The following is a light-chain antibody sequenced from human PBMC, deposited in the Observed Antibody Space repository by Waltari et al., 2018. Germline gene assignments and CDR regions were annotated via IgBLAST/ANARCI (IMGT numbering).Light chain of an antibody. CDR1: SSNIGAASD. V-gene: IGLV1-40*01. CDR2: GNN. Sequence: QSVLTQPPSVSGAPGQQVTIPCTGSSSNIGAASDVHWYQQPPGTAPKHLIYGNNNRPSGVPDRFSVSKSGTSASLAITGLQAEDEADYYCQSYDSSLSGWVFGGGTKLTVL. J-gene: IGLJ3*02. CDR3: QSYDSSLSGWV.